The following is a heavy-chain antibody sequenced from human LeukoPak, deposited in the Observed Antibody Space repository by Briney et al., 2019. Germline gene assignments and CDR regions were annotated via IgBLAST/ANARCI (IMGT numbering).Heavy chain of an antibody. J-gene: IGHJ6*02. Sequence: SETLTLTCTVSGGSKSSYYWSWIRQPPGKGLEWIGYIYYSGSTNYNPSLKSRVTISVDTSKNQFSLKLSSVTAADTAVYYCARDSGGMDVWGQGTTVTVSS. D-gene: IGHD7-27*01. CDR2: IYYSGST. CDR3: ARDSGGMDV. CDR1: GGSKSSYY. V-gene: IGHV4-59*01.